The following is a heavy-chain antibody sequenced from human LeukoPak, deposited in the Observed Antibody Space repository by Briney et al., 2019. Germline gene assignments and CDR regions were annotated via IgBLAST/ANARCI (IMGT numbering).Heavy chain of an antibody. CDR2: IYTSGST. J-gene: IGHJ4*02. CDR1: GGSISSYY. V-gene: IGHV4-4*07. Sequence: SETLSLTCTVSGGSISSYYWSWIRQPAGKGLEWIGRIYTSGSTNYNPSLKSRVTMSVDTSKNQFSLKLSSVTAADTAVYYCARAGFALAPHRGTPFDYWGQGTLVTVSS. D-gene: IGHD6-6*01. CDR3: ARAGFALAPHRGTPFDY.